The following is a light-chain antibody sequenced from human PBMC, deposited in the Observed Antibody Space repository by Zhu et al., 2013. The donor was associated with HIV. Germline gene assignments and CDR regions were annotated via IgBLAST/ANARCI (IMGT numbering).Light chain of an antibody. CDR3: QPYGRSPLT. CDR1: QSVLNSSKNKNY. J-gene: IGKJ4*01. Sequence: DIVMTQSPDSLAVSLGERATINCKSSQSVLNSSKNKNYLAWYQQRPGQPPKLLIYWASTRESGVPDRFSGSGSGTDFTLTISRLEPEDFAVYYCQPYGRSPLTFGGGPRWRS. V-gene: IGKV4-1*01. CDR2: WAS.